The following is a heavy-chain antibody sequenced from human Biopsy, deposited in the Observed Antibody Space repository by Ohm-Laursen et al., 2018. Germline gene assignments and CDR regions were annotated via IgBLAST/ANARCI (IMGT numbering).Heavy chain of an antibody. D-gene: IGHD1-26*01. CDR1: GFTFSVYA. V-gene: IGHV3-33*01. CDR3: ARDPIVGSKADGMDV. Sequence: SLRLSCSASGFTFSVYAMHWVRQAPGKGLEWVAIIWYDGSSEYYADSVKGRFTISRDNPKNTVYLEMNSLRAEDTAVYFCARDPIVGSKADGMDVWGQGTTVTVSS. CDR2: IWYDGSSE. J-gene: IGHJ6*02.